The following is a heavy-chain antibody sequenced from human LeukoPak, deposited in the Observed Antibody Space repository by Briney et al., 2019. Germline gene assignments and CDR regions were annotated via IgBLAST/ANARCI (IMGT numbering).Heavy chain of an antibody. CDR3: AKDPTPRYNSDWPYCFDY. D-gene: IGHD6-25*01. CDR2: ISYDGSNK. J-gene: IGHJ4*02. V-gene: IGHV3-30*18. CDR1: GFTFSSYG. Sequence: GGSLRLSCAASGFTFSSYGMHWVRQAPGKGLEWVAVISYDGSNKYYADSVKGRFTISRDNSKNTLYPQMNSLRPEDTAVYYCAKDPTPRYNSDWPYCFDYWGQGTLVTVSS.